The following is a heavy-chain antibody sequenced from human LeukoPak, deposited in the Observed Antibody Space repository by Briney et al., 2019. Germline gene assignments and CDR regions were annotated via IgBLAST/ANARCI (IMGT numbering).Heavy chain of an antibody. Sequence: GGSLRLSCAASGFTFSSYWMHWVRQPPGKGLVWVSRINSDGSSTSYADSVKGRFNISRDNAKNTLYLQMNSLRAEDTAVYYCEAVKNAFDIWGQGTMVTVSS. V-gene: IGHV3-74*01. CDR3: EAVKNAFDI. D-gene: IGHD3-22*01. J-gene: IGHJ3*02. CDR2: INSDGSST. CDR1: GFTFSSYW.